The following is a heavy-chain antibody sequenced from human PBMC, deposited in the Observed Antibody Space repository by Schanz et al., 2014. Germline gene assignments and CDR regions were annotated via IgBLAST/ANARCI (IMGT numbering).Heavy chain of an antibody. CDR3: ARGRGCYDY. J-gene: IGHJ4*02. Sequence: QVQLVQSGAEVKKPGPSVKVSCKASGGTFSSYTINWVRQAPGQGLEWMGRIIPVLNIATYAQRFQGRVSITADTSTNTAYMELSSLTSEDTAVHYCARGRGCYDYWGQGTLVTVSS. V-gene: IGHV1-69*02. CDR1: GGTFSSYT. CDR2: IIPVLNIA. D-gene: IGHD2-21*01.